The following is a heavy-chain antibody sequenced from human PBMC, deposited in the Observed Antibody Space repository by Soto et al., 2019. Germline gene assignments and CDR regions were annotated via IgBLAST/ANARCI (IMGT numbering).Heavy chain of an antibody. Sequence: EVQLVESGGTLVQPGGSLRLSCEGSGFTFGSYWMTWVRQAPGKGLEWVADIKRDGSNKSYLDSVRGRFSISRDNAKNSLYLQMSSLRAEDTALYYCARDVSPGSSSVYLDAFDIWGQGTMVTVSS. J-gene: IGHJ3*02. CDR1: GFTFGSYW. CDR3: ARDVSPGSSSVYLDAFDI. CDR2: IKRDGSNK. D-gene: IGHD6-13*01. V-gene: IGHV3-7*05.